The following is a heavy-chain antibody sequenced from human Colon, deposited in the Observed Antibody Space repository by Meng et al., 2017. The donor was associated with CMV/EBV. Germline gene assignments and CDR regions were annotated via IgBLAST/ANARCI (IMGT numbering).Heavy chain of an antibody. CDR2: ISNDGRTP. Sequence: GESLKISCVASGLTFSSHWMHWVRQTPGKELVWVSRISNDGRTPTYADSMKGRFTISRDNDKNTLYLQMNSLTVDDTAVYYCISEAAGGDYWGQGALVTVSS. V-gene: IGHV3-74*01. CDR3: ISEAAGGDY. CDR1: GLTFSSHW. J-gene: IGHJ4*02. D-gene: IGHD1-14*01.